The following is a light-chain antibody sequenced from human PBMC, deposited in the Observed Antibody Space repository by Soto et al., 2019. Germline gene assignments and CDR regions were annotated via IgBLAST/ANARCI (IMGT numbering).Light chain of an antibody. CDR1: QSLLHSNGFNY. CDR2: LTL. CDR3: MQALQTPIT. Sequence: DIVMTQSPLSLPVTPGEPASISCRSSQSLLHSNGFNYLDWYLQKPGQSPQLLIYLTLNRASGVPDMFSGSGAGTDFTLKISRVEAEDVGVYYCMQALQTPITFGQGTRLEMK. J-gene: IGKJ5*01. V-gene: IGKV2-28*01.